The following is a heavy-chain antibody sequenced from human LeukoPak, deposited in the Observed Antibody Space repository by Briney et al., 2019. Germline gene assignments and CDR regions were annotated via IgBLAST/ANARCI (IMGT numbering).Heavy chain of an antibody. Sequence: GGSLRLSCAASGFTFSSYAMHWVRQAPGKGLEWVAVISYDGSNKYYADSVKGRFTISRDNSKNTLYLQMNSLRAEDTAVYYCARDRRFGESRYPDYYYGMDVWGQGTTVTVSS. D-gene: IGHD3-10*01. CDR3: ARDRRFGESRYPDYYYGMDV. CDR2: ISYDGSNK. V-gene: IGHV3-30-3*01. CDR1: GFTFSSYA. J-gene: IGHJ6*02.